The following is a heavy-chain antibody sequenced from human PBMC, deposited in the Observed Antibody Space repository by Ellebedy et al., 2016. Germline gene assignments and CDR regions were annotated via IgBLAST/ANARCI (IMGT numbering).Heavy chain of an antibody. Sequence: GGSLRLSXVTSGFTFRNYGMHWVRQTPGKGLEWVAVIWYDESRRYCADSVKGRFTISRDISKNTLYLEMNSLRGEDTAVYYCARDDCTTTICYAYWGQGTLVTVSS. V-gene: IGHV3-33*01. D-gene: IGHD2-2*01. CDR3: ARDDCTTTICYAY. CDR1: GFTFRNYG. J-gene: IGHJ4*02. CDR2: IWYDESRR.